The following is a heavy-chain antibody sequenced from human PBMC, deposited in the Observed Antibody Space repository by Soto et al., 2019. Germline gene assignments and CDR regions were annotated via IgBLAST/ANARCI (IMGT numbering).Heavy chain of an antibody. V-gene: IGHV3-23*01. CDR3: AKDGNWLDVYFDV. CDR1: GIEFSNYA. D-gene: IGHD6-19*01. J-gene: IGHJ4*02. CDR2: SSASGRSR. Sequence: GGSLRLSCVASGIEFSNYAMSWVRQAPGKGLEWVSISSASGRSRYHADSVKGRFTISRDKSKNTLYLHMTNLRAEDTAVYYCAKDGNWLDVYFDVWGQGTPVTVSS.